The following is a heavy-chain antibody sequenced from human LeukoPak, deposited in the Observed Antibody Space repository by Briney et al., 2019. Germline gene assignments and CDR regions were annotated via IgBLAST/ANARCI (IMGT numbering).Heavy chain of an antibody. CDR2: ISSSGSTI. D-gene: IGHD3-3*01. CDR3: ARSARGRARFLEWTQGLYYYYYMDV. J-gene: IGHJ6*03. CDR1: GFTFSDYY. V-gene: IGHV3-11*04. Sequence: GGSLRLSCAASGFTFSDYYMSWIRQAPGKGLEWVSYISSSGSTIYYADSVKGRFTISRDNAKNSLYLQMNSLRAEDTAVYYCARSARGRARFLEWTQGLYYYYYMDVWGKGTTVTVSS.